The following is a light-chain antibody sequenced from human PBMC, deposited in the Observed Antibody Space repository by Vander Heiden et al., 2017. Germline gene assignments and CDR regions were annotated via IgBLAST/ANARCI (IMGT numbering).Light chain of an antibody. V-gene: IGKV2-24*01. J-gene: IGKJ3*01. CDR3: MQTTHFPGT. CDR1: ESLVHRNGDTY. Sequence: DIVVTQTSLSSPVTLGQPASVSCRSSESLVHRNGDTYLSWLHQRPGQPPRLLIYQISNRISGVPDRFSGSGAGTDFTLKISRVEAEDVGIYYCMQTTHFPGTFGPGTKVEIK. CDR2: QIS.